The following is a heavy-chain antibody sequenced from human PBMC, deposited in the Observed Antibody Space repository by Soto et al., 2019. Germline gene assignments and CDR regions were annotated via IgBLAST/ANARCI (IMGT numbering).Heavy chain of an antibody. CDR2: IIPIFGTA. CDR3: ARDLVADYDFWSGYYTGLHYGMDV. Sequence: GASVKVSCKASGYAFTSYGMSWVRQAPGQGLEWMGGIIPIFGTANYAQKFQGRITITADKSTSTAYMELSSLRSEDTAVYYCARDLVADYDFWSGYYTGLHYGMDVWGQGTTVTVSS. D-gene: IGHD3-3*01. CDR1: GYAFTSYG. V-gene: IGHV1-69*06. J-gene: IGHJ6*02.